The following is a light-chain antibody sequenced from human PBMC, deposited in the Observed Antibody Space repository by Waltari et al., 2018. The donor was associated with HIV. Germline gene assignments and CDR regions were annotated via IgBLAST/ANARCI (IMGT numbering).Light chain of an antibody. CDR2: AAS. CDR3: QPSFTSPPL. CDR1: QSSSPD. Sequence: DIEMTQSRCSLSTYVGDRVTSTSPASQSSSPDLNWYEQRPVTGPKLLIYAASSLQTRVPSRFSACGSATEFTITISSLQPEDSATYYCQPSFTSPPLFGGGTTVAIK. V-gene: IGKV1-39*01. J-gene: IGKJ4*01.